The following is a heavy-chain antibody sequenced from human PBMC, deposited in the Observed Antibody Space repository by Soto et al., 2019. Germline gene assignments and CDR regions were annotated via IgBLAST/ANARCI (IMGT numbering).Heavy chain of an antibody. D-gene: IGHD3-3*01. J-gene: IGHJ6*03. Sequence: GASVKVSWKASGFTFTSSAMQWVRQARGQRLEWIGWIVVGSGNTNYAQKFQERVTITRDMSTSTAYMELSSLRSEDTAVYYCAANSVLRFLEWLPQSYYYYMDVWGKGTTVTVSS. CDR1: GFTFTSSA. CDR3: AANSVLRFLEWLPQSYYYYMDV. V-gene: IGHV1-58*02. CDR2: IVVGSGNT.